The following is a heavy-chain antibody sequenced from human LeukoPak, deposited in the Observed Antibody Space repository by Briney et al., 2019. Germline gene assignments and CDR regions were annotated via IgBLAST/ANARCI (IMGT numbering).Heavy chain of an antibody. D-gene: IGHD6-6*01. J-gene: IGHJ4*02. CDR2: IKQDESEK. Sequence: GGSLRLSCAASGFTFSSYWMSWVRQAPGKGLEWVANIKQDESEKYYVDSVKGRFTISRDNAKNSLFLQMNSLRAEDTAVYYCARAGIFSSSNGISWDYWGQGALVAVSS. V-gene: IGHV3-7*01. CDR3: ARAGIFSSSNGISWDY. CDR1: GFTFSSYW.